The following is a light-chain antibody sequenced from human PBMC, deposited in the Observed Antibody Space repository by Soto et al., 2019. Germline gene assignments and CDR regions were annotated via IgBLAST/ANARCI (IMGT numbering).Light chain of an antibody. CDR1: QSVSSNH. V-gene: IGKV3-20*01. CDR3: QQYGRSTYT. J-gene: IGKJ2*01. CDR2: GAS. Sequence: EIVLTQSPGSLSLSPRETATLSCRASQSVSSNHLAWYQQKPGQAPRLLIYGASRRATGIPDRFSGSGSGTDFTLTISRLEPEDFAMYYCQQYGRSTYTFGQGTKVEIK.